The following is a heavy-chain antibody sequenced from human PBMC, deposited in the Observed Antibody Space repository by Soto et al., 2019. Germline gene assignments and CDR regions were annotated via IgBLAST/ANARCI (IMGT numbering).Heavy chain of an antibody. V-gene: IGHV1-69*13. CDR3: ARPGGLRFLEWLFPSVTSGYYYGMDV. CDR1: GGTFSSYA. J-gene: IGHJ6*02. Sequence: SVKVSCKASGGTFSSYAISWVRQAPGQGLEWMGGIIPIFGTANYAQKFQGRVTITADESTSTAYMELSSLRSEDTAVYYCARPGGLRFLEWLFPSVTSGYYYGMDVWGQATTVTVSS. D-gene: IGHD3-3*01. CDR2: IIPIFGTA.